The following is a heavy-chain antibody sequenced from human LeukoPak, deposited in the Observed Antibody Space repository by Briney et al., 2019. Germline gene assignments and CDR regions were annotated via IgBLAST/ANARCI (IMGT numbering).Heavy chain of an antibody. Sequence: SQTLSLTCTVSGGSIRSDGYYWSWHRQNPGKGLEWIGYIYYSGSTYYNPSLKRRVPISVDTSKKQFSLKLSSVTAADTAVYYCARDLGYGSGPFDLWGRGTLVTVSS. CDR1: GGSIRSDGYY. J-gene: IGHJ2*01. CDR3: ARDLGYGSGPFDL. V-gene: IGHV4-31*03. CDR2: IYYSGST. D-gene: IGHD3-10*01.